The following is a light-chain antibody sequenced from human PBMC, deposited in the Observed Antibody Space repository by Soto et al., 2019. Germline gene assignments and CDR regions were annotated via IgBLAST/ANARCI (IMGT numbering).Light chain of an antibody. CDR2: SAS. Sequence: DIQMTQSPSSMSASVGDRVTITCRASQDINRWLAWHQQKPGKAPNLLIFSASSLQVGVPSRFSGSGSGTDFTLTITNLQPEDVATYYCLQHNTFPRTFGQGTKVEIK. CDR3: LQHNTFPRT. J-gene: IGKJ1*01. CDR1: QDINRW. V-gene: IGKV1-12*01.